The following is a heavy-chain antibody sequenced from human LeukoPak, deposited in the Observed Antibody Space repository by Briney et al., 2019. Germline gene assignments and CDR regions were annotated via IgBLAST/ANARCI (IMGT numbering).Heavy chain of an antibody. Sequence: GGSLRLSCVASGFTFSRYGMHWVRQAPGKGLEWVAVMSYDGSNKYYVDSVKGRFTISRDNSKNTLYLQMNSLRAEDTGVYYCAKDWEMTTLSPRHLGPVDYWGQGTLITVFS. V-gene: IGHV3-30*18. J-gene: IGHJ4*02. D-gene: IGHD5-24*01. CDR1: GFTFSRYG. CDR2: MSYDGSNK. CDR3: AKDWEMTTLSPRHLGPVDY.